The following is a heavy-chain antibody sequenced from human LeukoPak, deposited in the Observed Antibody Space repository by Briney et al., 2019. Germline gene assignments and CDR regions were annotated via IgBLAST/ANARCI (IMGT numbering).Heavy chain of an antibody. D-gene: IGHD3-22*01. CDR3: AKDEGYYDTSGYYFDY. CDR2: VSYDGRTK. CDR1: EFTFSCYA. V-gene: IGHV3-30*18. J-gene: IGHJ4*02. Sequence: PGGSLRLSCAASEFTFSCYAMHWVGQAPGKGLEWVAFVSYDGRTKYYADSVRGRFTISRDNSKNTLYLQMNSLRAEDTALYYCAKDEGYYDTSGYYFDYWGQGTLVTVSS.